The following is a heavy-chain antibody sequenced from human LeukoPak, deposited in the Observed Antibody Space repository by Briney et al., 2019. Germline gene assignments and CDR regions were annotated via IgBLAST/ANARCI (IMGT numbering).Heavy chain of an antibody. CDR3: ARGHNYYYYYMDV. CDR2: IHISGNT. V-gene: IGHV4-61*09. J-gene: IGHJ6*03. CDR1: GGSISSGSYC. Sequence: PSQTLSLTCNVSGGSISSGSYCWSWIRQPAGKGLEWIGHIHISGNTNYNPSLKSRVTISVDTSKNQFSLKLSSVTAADTAVYYCARGHNYYYYYMDVWGKGTTVTVSS.